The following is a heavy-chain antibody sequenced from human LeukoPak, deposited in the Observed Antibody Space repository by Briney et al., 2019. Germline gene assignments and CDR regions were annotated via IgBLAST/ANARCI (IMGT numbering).Heavy chain of an antibody. CDR2: INPNSGGT. V-gene: IGHV1-2*02. CDR1: GYTFTGYY. J-gene: IGHJ4*02. D-gene: IGHD3-3*01. CDR3: ARVYDFWSGYYSFDY. Sequence: ASVKVSCKASGYTFTGYYMHWVRQAPGQGLEWMGWINPNSGGTNYAQKFRGRVTMTRDTSISTACMELSRLRSDDTALYYCARVYDFWSGYYSFDYWGQGTLVTVSS.